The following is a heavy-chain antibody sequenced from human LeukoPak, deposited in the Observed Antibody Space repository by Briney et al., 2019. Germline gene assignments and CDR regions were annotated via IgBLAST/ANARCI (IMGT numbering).Heavy chain of an antibody. D-gene: IGHD4-17*01. CDR3: ARDNYGDYGRYYYYYYGMDV. Sequence: PSETLSLTCAVYGGSFSGYYWSWIRQPPGKGLEWIGEMNHSGSTNYNPSLKSRVTISVDTSKNQFSLKLSSVTAADTAVYYCARDNYGDYGRYYYYYYGMDVWGQGTTVTVSS. J-gene: IGHJ6*02. CDR2: MNHSGST. CDR1: GGSFSGYY. V-gene: IGHV4-34*01.